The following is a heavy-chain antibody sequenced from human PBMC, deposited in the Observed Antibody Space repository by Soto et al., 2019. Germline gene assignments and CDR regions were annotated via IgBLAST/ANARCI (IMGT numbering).Heavy chain of an antibody. D-gene: IGHD6-13*01. CDR1: GFTFNSYW. V-gene: IGHV3-7*03. Sequence: VGSLRLSCAASGFTFNSYWMSWVRQAPGKGLEWVANIKQDGSEKYYVDSVKGRFTISRDNAKNSLYLQMNSLRAGDTAVYYCARDKGSSWYNWFDPWGQGTLVTVSS. J-gene: IGHJ5*02. CDR2: IKQDGSEK. CDR3: ARDKGSSWYNWFDP.